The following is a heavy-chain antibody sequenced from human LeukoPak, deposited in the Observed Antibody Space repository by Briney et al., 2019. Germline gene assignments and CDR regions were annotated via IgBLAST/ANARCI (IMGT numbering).Heavy chain of an antibody. CDR1: RYTFTRYY. Sequence: ASLKVSCKPSRYTFTRYYMHWVRQSPGQGLEWRGWINPNSGGTNYAQKFQGRVTMTRETSISTAYMEVSRLRSDDTAVYSCATAVGGYYYDSSGYNDYWGQGTVVPVSS. CDR2: INPNSGGT. CDR3: ATAVGGYYYDSSGYNDY. D-gene: IGHD3-22*01. J-gene: IGHJ4*02. V-gene: IGHV1-2*02.